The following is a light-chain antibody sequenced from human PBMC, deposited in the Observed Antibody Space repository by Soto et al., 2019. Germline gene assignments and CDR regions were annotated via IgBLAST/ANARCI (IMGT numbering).Light chain of an antibody. CDR1: TMGSKF. V-gene: IGLV3-1*01. CDR2: EDT. CDR3: QAWDSGTVV. J-gene: IGLJ2*01. Sequence: SYELTQPPSVSVSPGQTANITCSGNTMGSKFVFWYQQKAGQSPMVVIYEDTKRHSGIPERFSGYNSGNTATLTISGTQAMYEADFYCQAWDSGTVVFGGGTKLTVL.